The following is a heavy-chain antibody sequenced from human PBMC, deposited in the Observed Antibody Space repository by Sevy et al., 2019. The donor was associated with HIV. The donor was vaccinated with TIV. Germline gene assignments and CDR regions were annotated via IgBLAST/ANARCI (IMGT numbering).Heavy chain of an antibody. V-gene: IGHV1-24*01. CDR3: ATTKDYYDSSAYPFDY. J-gene: IGHJ4*02. CDR2: FDPEDDET. CDR1: GYTLTGFS. Sequence: GESLKISCKVSGYTLTGFSMHWVRQAPGKGLEWMATFDPEDDETIYAQKFQGRVTMTEDTSTDTAYMELSSLRSEDTAVYYCATTKDYYDSSAYPFDYWGQGTLVTISS. D-gene: IGHD3-22*01.